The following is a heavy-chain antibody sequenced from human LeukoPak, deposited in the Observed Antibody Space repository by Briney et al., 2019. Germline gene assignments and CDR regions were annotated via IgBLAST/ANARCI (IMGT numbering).Heavy chain of an antibody. D-gene: IGHD3-10*01. Sequence: ASVKLSCKASGYTFTSYDINWVRQATGQGLEWMGWMNPNSGNTGYAQKFQGRVTMTRNTSISTAYMELSSLRSEDTAVYYCARGGFIPIRKLSYYYGMDVWGQGTTVTVSS. CDR2: MNPNSGNT. J-gene: IGHJ6*02. V-gene: IGHV1-8*01. CDR3: ARGGFIPIRKLSYYYGMDV. CDR1: GYTFTSYD.